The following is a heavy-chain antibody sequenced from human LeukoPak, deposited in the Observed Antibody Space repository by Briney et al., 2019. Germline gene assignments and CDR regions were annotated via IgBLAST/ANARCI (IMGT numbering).Heavy chain of an antibody. D-gene: IGHD3/OR15-3a*01. J-gene: IGHJ4*02. Sequence: PGGSLRLSCAASGLTGSHNYVSWVRQAPGKGLEWVSAIHTSGDTRYADSVKGRFTISRDNTKNSLYLQMNSLGAEDTAVFYCARDQYDTWSRRGNFDSWGQGTLVFVSS. CDR1: GLTGSHNY. V-gene: IGHV3-53*01. CDR2: IHTSGDT. CDR3: ARDQYDTWSRRGNFDS.